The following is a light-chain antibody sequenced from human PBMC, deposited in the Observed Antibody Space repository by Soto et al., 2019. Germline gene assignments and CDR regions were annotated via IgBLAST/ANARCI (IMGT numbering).Light chain of an antibody. J-gene: IGKJ3*01. Sequence: DIQMTQSPSSLSASVGDRVTITCRASQGFSNYLSWYQQKPGKVPKLLIYPASTLQSGVPSRFSGSGSGTDFTLTISSMQPEDVATYYCQQYNSALFTFGPGTKVDIK. CDR3: QQYNSALFT. CDR2: PAS. V-gene: IGKV1-27*01. CDR1: QGFSNY.